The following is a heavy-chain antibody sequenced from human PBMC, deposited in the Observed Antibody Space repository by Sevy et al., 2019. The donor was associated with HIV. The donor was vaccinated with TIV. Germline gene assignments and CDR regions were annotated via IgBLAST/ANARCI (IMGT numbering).Heavy chain of an antibody. Sequence: GGSLRLSCAASGLTFSSYAMSWVRQAPGKGLEWVSGISGSGGSTYYADSAKGRFTISRDNSKNTLYLQMNSLRAEDTAVYYCAKSGRVYYYYMDVWGKGTTVTVSS. CDR1: GLTFSSYA. CDR3: AKSGRVYYYYMDV. D-gene: IGHD1-26*01. J-gene: IGHJ6*03. V-gene: IGHV3-23*01. CDR2: ISGSGGST.